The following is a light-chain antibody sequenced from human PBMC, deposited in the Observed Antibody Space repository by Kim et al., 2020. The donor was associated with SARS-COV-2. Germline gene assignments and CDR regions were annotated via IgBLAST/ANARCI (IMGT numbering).Light chain of an antibody. J-gene: IGKJ1*01. CDR2: AAS. V-gene: IGKV1-39*01. CDR3: QQSYSTPWT. CDR1: QGIRND. Sequence: ASVGDRVIITCRASQGIRNDLGWYQQKPGKAPKLLIYAASSLQSGVPSRFSRSGSGTDFTLTISSLQPEDFATYYCQQSYSTPWTFGQGTKVDIK.